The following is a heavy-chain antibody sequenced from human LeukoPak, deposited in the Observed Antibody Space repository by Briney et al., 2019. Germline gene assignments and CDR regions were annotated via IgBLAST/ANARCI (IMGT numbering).Heavy chain of an antibody. Sequence: PSETLSLTCTVSGGSISSYYWSWIRQPPGKGLEWIGYIYYSGSTNYNPSLKSRVTISVATSKTQFSLRLSSVTTADTAVYYCARALYYYDSSGHSDGYYMDVWGKGTTVTVSS. CDR3: ARALYYYDSSGHSDGYYMDV. J-gene: IGHJ6*03. CDR2: IYYSGST. CDR1: GGSISSYY. D-gene: IGHD3-22*01. V-gene: IGHV4-59*01.